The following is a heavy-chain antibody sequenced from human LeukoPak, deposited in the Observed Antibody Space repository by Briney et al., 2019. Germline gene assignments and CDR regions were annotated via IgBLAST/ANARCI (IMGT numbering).Heavy chain of an antibody. CDR2: IYWDDDK. CDR3: AHKKKRGEYGDYRLCGAFDI. J-gene: IGHJ3*02. D-gene: IGHD4-17*01. Sequence: SGPALVKPTQTLTLTCTFSGFSLSTSGMCVSWIRQPPGKALEWLALIYWDDDKRYSPSLKSRLTITKDTSKNQVVLTMTNMDPVDTATYYCAHKKKRGEYGDYRLCGAFDIWGQGTMVTVSS. CDR1: GFSLSTSGMC. V-gene: IGHV2-5*08.